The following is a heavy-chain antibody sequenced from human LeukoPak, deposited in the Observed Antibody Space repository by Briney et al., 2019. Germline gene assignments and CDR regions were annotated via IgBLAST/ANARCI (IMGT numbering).Heavy chain of an antibody. D-gene: IGHD3-10*01. CDR2: ISGSGGST. Sequence: GGSLRLSCAASGFTFSSYAMSWVRQAPGKGLEWVSAISGSGGSTYYADSVKGRFTISRDNSKNTLYLQMNSLRAEDTAVYYCAKEEKLLWFGELLYSDYWGQGTLVTVSS. J-gene: IGHJ4*02. CDR3: AKEEKLLWFGELLYSDY. CDR1: GFTFSSYA. V-gene: IGHV3-23*01.